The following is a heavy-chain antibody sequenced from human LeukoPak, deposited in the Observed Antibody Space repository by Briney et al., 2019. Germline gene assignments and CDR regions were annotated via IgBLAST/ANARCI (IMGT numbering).Heavy chain of an antibody. Sequence: GESLKISCKGSGYNFTNYWIGWVRQMPGKGLEWMGIIYPGDSDTRYSPSFQGQVTISADKSISTAYLQWSSLKASDTAMYYCARRKYCSGGSCHGYYYYGMDVWGQGTTVTVSS. V-gene: IGHV5-51*01. J-gene: IGHJ6*02. CDR3: ARRKYCSGGSCHGYYYYGMDV. CDR2: IYPGDSDT. D-gene: IGHD2-15*01. CDR1: GYNFTNYW.